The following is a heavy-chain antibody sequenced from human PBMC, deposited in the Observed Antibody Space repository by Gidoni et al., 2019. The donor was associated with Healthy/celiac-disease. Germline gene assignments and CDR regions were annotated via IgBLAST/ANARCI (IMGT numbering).Heavy chain of an antibody. D-gene: IGHD4-17*01. J-gene: IGHJ6*02. Sequence: QVQLVESGGGVVQPGRSLRLSCAASGVTFSSDGMHWVRQGPGKGLEWVAVIWYDGSNKYYADSVKGRFTISRDKSKNTLYLQMNSLRAEDTAVYYCARDTVNYYYYGMDVWGQGTTVTVSS. V-gene: IGHV3-33*01. CDR3: ARDTVNYYYYGMDV. CDR1: GVTFSSDG. CDR2: IWYDGSNK.